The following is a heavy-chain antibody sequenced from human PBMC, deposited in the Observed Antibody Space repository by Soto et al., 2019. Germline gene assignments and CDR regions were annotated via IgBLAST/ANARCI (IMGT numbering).Heavy chain of an antibody. V-gene: IGHV6-1*01. CDR2: TYYRSKWYN. CDR1: GDSVSSSSVT. J-gene: IGHJ5*01. CDR3: VRLIGNSWLDC. Sequence: PSQTLSLTCAISGDSVSSSSVTWNWIRQSPSRGLEWLGRTYYRSKWYNDYAESVKSRITINPDTSKNQFSLHLNSVTPEDTAVDYCVRLIGNSWLDCWGQGNLVTVSS. D-gene: IGHD1-26*01.